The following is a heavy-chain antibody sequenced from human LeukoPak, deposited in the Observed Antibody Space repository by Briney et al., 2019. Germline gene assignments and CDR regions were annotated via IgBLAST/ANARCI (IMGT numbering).Heavy chain of an antibody. CDR1: GFTFSSYS. CDR2: ISSSSSTI. Sequence: PGGSLRLSCAASGFTFSSYSMNWVRQAPGKGLEWVSSISSSSSTIYYADSVKGRFTISRDNAKNSLYLQMNSLRAEDTAVYYCARGVMGYSGYDGTVDYWGQGTLVTVSS. D-gene: IGHD5-12*01. J-gene: IGHJ4*02. CDR3: ARGVMGYSGYDGTVDY. V-gene: IGHV3-48*01.